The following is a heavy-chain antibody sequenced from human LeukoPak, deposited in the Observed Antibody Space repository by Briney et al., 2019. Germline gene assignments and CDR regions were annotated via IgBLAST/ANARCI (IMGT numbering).Heavy chain of an antibody. CDR3: AKLSGSDWNLLVFDY. J-gene: IGHJ4*02. CDR2: LNGSGSRT. D-gene: IGHD6-19*01. Sequence: GGSLRLSCAASGFTFCLNAMSWVRHAPGKGAEWVSALNGSGSRTYYSDSVKGRFTISRDNSRNTLYLQMNSLRAEDTALYYCAKLSGSDWNLLVFDYWGQGTLVTVSS. CDR1: GFTFCLNA. V-gene: IGHV3-23*01.